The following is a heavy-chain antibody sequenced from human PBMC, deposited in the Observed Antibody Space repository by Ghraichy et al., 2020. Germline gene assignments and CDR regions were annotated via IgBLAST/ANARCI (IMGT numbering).Heavy chain of an antibody. D-gene: IGHD3-3*01. CDR2: FYYTGST. Sequence: SETLSLTCTVSGGSVSSTGSYWSWIRQHPGKGLEWIAYFYYTGSTYYNPSLKSRITISVDTSDNQFSLKLSSVTAADTAKYYCAHDLDVSLGAFEIWGQGTMVTVPS. CDR3: AHDLDVSLGAFEI. V-gene: IGHV4-31*03. CDR1: GGSVSSTGSY. J-gene: IGHJ3*02.